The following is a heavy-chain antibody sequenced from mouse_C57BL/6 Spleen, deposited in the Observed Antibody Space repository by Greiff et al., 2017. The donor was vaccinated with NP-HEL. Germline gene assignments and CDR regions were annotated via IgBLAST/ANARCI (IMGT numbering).Heavy chain of an antibody. V-gene: IGHV1-64*01. CDR2: IHPNSGST. CDR1: GYTFTSYW. Sequence: QVQLQQPGAELVKPGASVKLSCKASGYTFTSYWMHWVKQRPGQGLEWIGMIHPNSGSTNYNEKFKSKATLTVDKSSSTAYMQLSSLTSEDSAVYYCARWPIYYDYDRYYAMDYWGQGTSVTVSS. D-gene: IGHD2-4*01. J-gene: IGHJ4*01. CDR3: ARWPIYYDYDRYYAMDY.